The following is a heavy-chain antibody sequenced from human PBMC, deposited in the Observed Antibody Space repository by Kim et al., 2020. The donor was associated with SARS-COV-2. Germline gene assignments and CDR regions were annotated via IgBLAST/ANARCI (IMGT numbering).Heavy chain of an antibody. D-gene: IGHD6-13*01. CDR1: GGSISSSSYY. V-gene: IGHV4-39*01. CDR2: IYYSGST. J-gene: IGHJ6*02. CDR3: ARGIAAAGGDGMDV. Sequence: SETLSLTCTASGGSISSSSYYWGWIRQPPGKGLEWIGSIYYSGSTYYNPSLKSRVTISVDTSKNQFSLKLSSVTAADTAVYYCARGIAAAGGDGMDVWGQGTTVTVSS.